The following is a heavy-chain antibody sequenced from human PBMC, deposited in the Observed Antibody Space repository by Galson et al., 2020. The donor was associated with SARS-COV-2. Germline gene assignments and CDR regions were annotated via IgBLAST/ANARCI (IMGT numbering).Heavy chain of an antibody. CDR1: GFTFSSYW. J-gene: IGHJ6*03. CDR3: ARVLREVNMILVVLGYYYYMDV. CDR2: INHSGST. Sequence: GSLRLSCAVSGFTFSSYWMAWVRQAPGKGLEWIGEINHSGSTKYNPSLKNRVTISRDTSKNQFSLKLSSVSAADAAVYYCARVLREVNMILVVLGYYYYMDVWGKGTTVTISS. V-gene: IGHV4-34*01. D-gene: IGHD3-22*01.